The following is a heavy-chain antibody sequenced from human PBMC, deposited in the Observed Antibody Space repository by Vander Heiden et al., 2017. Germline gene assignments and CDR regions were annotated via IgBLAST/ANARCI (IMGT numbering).Heavy chain of an antibody. J-gene: IGHJ6*02. CDR3: ARTSRGYTYGRGYYYYYGMDV. D-gene: IGHD1-1*01. V-gene: IGHV3-7*01. CDR2: IKQDGSEK. Sequence: EVQLVESGGGLAQPGGSLRLSCAASGFPSNSYWLPWVRQAPGKGREWVANIKQDGSEKYYMDSVKGRFTISRDTAKNSVYLQMNSLRAEDTAVYYCARTSRGYTYGRGYYYYYGMDVWGQGTTVTVSS. CDR1: GFPSNSYW.